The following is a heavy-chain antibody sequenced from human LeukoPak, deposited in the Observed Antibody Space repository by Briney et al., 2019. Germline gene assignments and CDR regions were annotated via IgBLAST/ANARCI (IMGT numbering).Heavy chain of an antibody. D-gene: IGHD5-24*01. J-gene: IGHJ3*01. Sequence: SQTLSLTCAISGDSVSGNSTAYNWIRQSPSRGLEWLGRTYYRSKWYNDYALSVKSRITSNPDTSKNQLSLHLNSVTPEDTAVYYCARGGQGDGYSADEAFDFWGQGTMVTVSS. CDR1: GDSVSGNSTA. CDR2: TYYRSKWYN. V-gene: IGHV6-1*01. CDR3: ARGGQGDGYSADEAFDF.